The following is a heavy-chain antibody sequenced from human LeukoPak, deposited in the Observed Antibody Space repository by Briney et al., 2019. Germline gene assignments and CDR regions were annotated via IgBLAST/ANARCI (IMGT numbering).Heavy chain of an antibody. CDR2: INHSGST. Sequence: PSETLSLTCAVYGGSFCGFYWSWIRPPPGKGLEWSGEINHSGSTNYNPSLKSRVTISEDTSKNQFSLKLSSVTAADTAVYYCARKLEKYYGCWFWGQGTLVTVSS. V-gene: IGHV4-34*01. J-gene: IGHJ4*02. CDR1: GGSFCGFY. D-gene: IGHD3-3*01. CDR3: ARKLEKYYGCWF.